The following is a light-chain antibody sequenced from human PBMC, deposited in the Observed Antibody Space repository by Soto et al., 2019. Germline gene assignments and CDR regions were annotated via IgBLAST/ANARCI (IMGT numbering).Light chain of an antibody. CDR2: AAS. CDR3: QQYSSSPVT. J-gene: IGKJ1*01. V-gene: IGKV3-15*01. Sequence: EIVMTQSPGTLSVSPGERATLSCRASQTIDTNLAWYQQKPGQAPRLLIFAASTRATGIPARFSGSGSGTEFSLTITSLQSEDFAVYFCQQYSSSPVTFGQGTKVDIK. CDR1: QTIDTN.